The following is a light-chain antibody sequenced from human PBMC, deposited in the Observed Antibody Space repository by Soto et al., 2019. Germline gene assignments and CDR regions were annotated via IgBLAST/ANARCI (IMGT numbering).Light chain of an antibody. V-gene: IGLV1-47*01. CDR1: SSNIGSNY. Sequence: QSVLTQPPSASGTPGQRVTISCSGSSSNIGSNYVYWYHQLPGTAPKLVIYRNNQRPSGVPDRISGSKSGDTASLTISGLRAEDEADYYCSSYTSSTDYVFGTGTKVTVL. CDR2: RNN. CDR3: SSYTSSTDYV. J-gene: IGLJ1*01.